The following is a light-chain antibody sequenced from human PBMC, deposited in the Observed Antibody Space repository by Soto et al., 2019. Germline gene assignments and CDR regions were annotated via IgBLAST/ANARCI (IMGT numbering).Light chain of an antibody. CDR3: QQTTTFPLT. J-gene: IGKJ4*01. Sequence: DIQMTQSPSSVSASVGDRVTITCRASQGITSWLAWYQQKPGKAPKLLIYRASNLQSGVPSRFNGNGSGTDFTLTISGLQPADFATYYCQQTTTFPLTFGGGTKVEIK. V-gene: IGKV1-12*01. CDR2: RAS. CDR1: QGITSW.